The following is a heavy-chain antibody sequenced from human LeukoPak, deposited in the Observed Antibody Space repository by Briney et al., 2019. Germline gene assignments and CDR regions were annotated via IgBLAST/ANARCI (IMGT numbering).Heavy chain of an antibody. D-gene: IGHD2-15*01. V-gene: IGHV4-4*07. J-gene: IGHJ4*02. Sequence: PSETLSLTCTVSGGSISGSFWSWIRQPAAKGLEWIGRMHADGDTNYNPSLKSRITMSFDTPENQFSLKLTSVTAADTAVYFCARAPSGCGGTCAFDYWGQGTLVTVSS. CDR2: MHADGDT. CDR1: GGSISGSF. CDR3: ARAPSGCGGTCAFDY.